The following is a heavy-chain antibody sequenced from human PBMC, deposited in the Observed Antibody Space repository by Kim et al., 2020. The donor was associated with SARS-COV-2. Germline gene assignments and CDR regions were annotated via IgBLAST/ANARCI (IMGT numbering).Heavy chain of an antibody. V-gene: IGHV1-3*01. D-gene: IGHD5-12*01. CDR2: INAGNGNI. J-gene: IGHJ4*02. CDR3: ARDLLHSGYDY. Sequence: ASVKVSCKASGYTFSNYAIQWVRQAPGLGLEWMGWINAGNGNIKYSQKFQGRATLTWDTSASTAYMELRALTSEDTAVYYCARDLLHSGYDYWGQGTLVTVSS. CDR1: GYTFSNYA.